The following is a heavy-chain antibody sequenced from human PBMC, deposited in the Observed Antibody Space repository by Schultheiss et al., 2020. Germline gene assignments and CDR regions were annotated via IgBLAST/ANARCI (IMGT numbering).Heavy chain of an antibody. CDR2: SYYSGST. V-gene: IGHV4-59*08. CDR3: ARQPTDLSNWYFDL. CDR1: GGSISSSY. Sequence: SETLSLTCTVSGGSISSSYWSWIRQPPGKGLEWIGYSYYSGSTNYNPSLKSRVTISIDTSKNQFSLKLSSVTAADTAVYYCARQPTDLSNWYFDLWGRGTLVTVSS. J-gene: IGHJ2*01.